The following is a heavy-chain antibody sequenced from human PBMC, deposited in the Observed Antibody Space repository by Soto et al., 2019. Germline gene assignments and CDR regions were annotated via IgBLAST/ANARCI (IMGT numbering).Heavy chain of an antibody. CDR1: GFTFNTYW. CDR2: INPAGTQG. J-gene: IGHJ4*02. D-gene: IGHD6-19*01. V-gene: IGHV3-7*01. CDR3: AGWGNANY. Sequence: GGSLRLSCAASGFTFNTYWINWVRHVPGRGLEWVANINPAGTQGTYVDSVKGRFSISRDNAKKSLFLQMNSLSAEDTAVYYCAGWGNANYWGQGIPVTVYS.